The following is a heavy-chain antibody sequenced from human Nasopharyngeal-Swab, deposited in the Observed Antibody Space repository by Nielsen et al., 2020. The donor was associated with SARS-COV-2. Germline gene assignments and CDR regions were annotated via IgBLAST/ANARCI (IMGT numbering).Heavy chain of an antibody. V-gene: IGHV3-69-1*01. CDR2: IGGDGNT. J-gene: IGHJ4*02. CDR1: GFSFGTNA. D-gene: IGHD3-9*01. Sequence: GESLKISCVVSGFSFGTNAMTWVRQAPGKGLEWVSAIGGDGNTHYADSVKGRFTISRDNAKNSLYLQMNSLRAEDTAVYYCARGHRGRYFDWLFFDYWGQGTLVTVSS. CDR3: ARGHRGRYFDWLFFDY.